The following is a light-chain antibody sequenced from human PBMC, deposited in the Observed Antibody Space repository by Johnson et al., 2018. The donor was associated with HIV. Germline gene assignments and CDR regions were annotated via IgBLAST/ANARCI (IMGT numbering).Light chain of an antibody. J-gene: IGLJ1*01. CDR1: SSNIGNNY. Sequence: QSVLTQPPSVSAAPGQKVTISCSGSSSNIGNNYVSWYQQLPGTAPKLLIYENNKRPSGIPDRFSGSKSGTSATLGITGIQTGDAADYYCGTWDSSLSAGGVFGTGTKVTVL. V-gene: IGLV1-51*02. CDR3: GTWDSSLSAGGV. CDR2: ENN.